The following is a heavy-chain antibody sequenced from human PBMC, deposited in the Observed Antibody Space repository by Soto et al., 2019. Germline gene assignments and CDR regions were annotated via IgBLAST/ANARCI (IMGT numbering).Heavy chain of an antibody. CDR1: GGSISSSSYY. Sequence: QLQLQESGPGLVKPSETLSLTCTVSGGSISSSSYYWGWIRQPPGKGLEWIGSIYYSGSTYYNPSLKSRVTISVDTSKNQFSLKLSSVTAADTAVYYCARIGSGSYYLPIDYWGQGTLVTVSS. D-gene: IGHD3-10*01. V-gene: IGHV4-39*01. CDR3: ARIGSGSYYLPIDY. CDR2: IYYSGST. J-gene: IGHJ4*02.